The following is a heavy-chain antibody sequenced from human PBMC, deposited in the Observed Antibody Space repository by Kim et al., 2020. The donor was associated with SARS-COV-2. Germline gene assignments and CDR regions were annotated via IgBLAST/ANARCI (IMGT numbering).Heavy chain of an antibody. Sequence: ASVKVSCKASGYTFNKYGIHWVRQAPGQGLEWMGWINTNTGNPTYAQGFTGRFVFSLDTSVNTAYLHISSLRADDTAVYYCAGEVILIPYYVDVWGKGTTVTV. D-gene: IGHD3-9*01. J-gene: IGHJ6*03. CDR2: INTNTGNP. V-gene: IGHV7-4-1*02. CDR1: GYTFNKYG. CDR3: AGEVILIPYYVDV.